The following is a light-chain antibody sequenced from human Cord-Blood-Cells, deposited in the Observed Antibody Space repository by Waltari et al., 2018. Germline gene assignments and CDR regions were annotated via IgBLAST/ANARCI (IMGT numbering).Light chain of an antibody. V-gene: IGKV4-1*01. J-gene: IGKJ3*01. CDR1: QSVLYSSNNKNY. CDR2: WAS. CDR3: QQYYSTPFT. Sequence: DIVMTQSPDSLAVSLGARATINCKSNQSVLYSSNNKNYLAWYQQKPGQPPKLLIYWASTRESGVPDRFSGSGSGTDFTLTISSLQAEDVAVYYCQQYYSTPFTFGPGTKVDIK.